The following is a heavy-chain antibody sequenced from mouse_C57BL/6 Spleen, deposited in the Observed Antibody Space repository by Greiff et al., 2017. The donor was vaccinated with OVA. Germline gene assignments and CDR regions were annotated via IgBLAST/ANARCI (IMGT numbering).Heavy chain of an antibody. CDR2: IDPETGGT. J-gene: IGHJ2*01. Sequence: QVQLQQSGAELVRPGASVTLSCKASGYTFTDYEMHWVKQTPVHGLEWIGAIDPETGGTAYNQKFKGKAILTADKSSSTAYMELRSLTSEDSAVYYCTRSKLYYGNQRFDYWGQGTTLTVSS. D-gene: IGHD2-1*01. CDR1: GYTFTDYE. CDR3: TRSKLYYGNQRFDY. V-gene: IGHV1-15*01.